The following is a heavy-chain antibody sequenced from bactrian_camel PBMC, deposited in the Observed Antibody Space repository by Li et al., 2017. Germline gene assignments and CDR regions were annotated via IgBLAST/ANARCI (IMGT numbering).Heavy chain of an antibody. V-gene: IGHV3S9*01. D-gene: IGHD2*01. CDR2: IDSDGDT. Sequence: QVQLVESGGGSVQAGGSLTLSCSVSGYKHTTYCAGWLRQAPGKEREGVAVIDSDGDTAYAESMKGRFTISKDNAKNTLYLQMNSLKPEDAAMYYCAAARYLLCAFGSLSQSDYYYWGQGTQVTVS. J-gene: IGHJ4*01. CDR3: AAARYLLCAFGSLSQSDYYY. CDR1: GYKHTTYC.